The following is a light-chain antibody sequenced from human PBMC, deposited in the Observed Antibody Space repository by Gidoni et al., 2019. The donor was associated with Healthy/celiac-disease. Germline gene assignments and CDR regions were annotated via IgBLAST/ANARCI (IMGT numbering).Light chain of an antibody. Sequence: DIQMAQSPPSLSASVGDRVNITCQASQDISNYLNWYQQKPGKAPKLLIYDASNLETGVPSRFSGSGSGTDFTFTISSMQHEDIATYYCQQYDNLPPLTFGGGTKVEIK. CDR3: QQYDNLPPLT. V-gene: IGKV1-33*01. CDR1: QDISNY. J-gene: IGKJ4*01. CDR2: DAS.